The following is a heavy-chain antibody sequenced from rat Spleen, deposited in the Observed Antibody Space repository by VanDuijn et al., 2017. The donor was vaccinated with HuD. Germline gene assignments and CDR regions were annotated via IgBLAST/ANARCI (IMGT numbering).Heavy chain of an antibody. J-gene: IGHJ4*01. Sequence: VPLKESGPGLVQPSQTLSLTCSVSGFSLTSYHVSWVRQPPGKGLEWMGVIWTGGSTAYNSLLKSRLSISRDISKSQVFLKMNSLQTEDTATYYCARDRGVTMMVPLMDAWGQGTSVTVSS. CDR3: ARDRGVTMMVPLMDA. CDR1: GFSLTSYH. CDR2: IWTGGST. V-gene: IGHV2-43*01. D-gene: IGHD1-12*03.